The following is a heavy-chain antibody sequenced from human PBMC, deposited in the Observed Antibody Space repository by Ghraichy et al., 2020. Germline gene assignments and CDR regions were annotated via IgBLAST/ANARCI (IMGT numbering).Heavy chain of an antibody. D-gene: IGHD5-24*01. CDR3: ARDSRDGYTGVDYIDY. Sequence: GESLNISCVASGFTFSTSWMHWVRQAPGEGLVWVSRTNTDGSSTTYADFVKGRVTISRDNAKNTVYLQMNSLRVEDTAVYYCARDSRDGYTGVDYIDYWGQRTVVTVSS. J-gene: IGHJ4*02. V-gene: IGHV3-74*01. CDR1: GFTFSTSW. CDR2: TNTDGSST.